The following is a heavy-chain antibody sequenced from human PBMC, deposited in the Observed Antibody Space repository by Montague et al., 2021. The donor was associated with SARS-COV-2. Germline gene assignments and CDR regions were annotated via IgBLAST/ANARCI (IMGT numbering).Heavy chain of an antibody. CDR1: GGSFSGYY. D-gene: IGHD6-13*01. Sequence: SETLSLTCAVYGGSFSGYYWSWIRQPPGKGLEWIGEINHSGSTNCSPSLKSRVTISVDTSKNQFSLKLSSVTAADTAVYYCARGHYSSSWYGIRYYFDYWGQGTLVTVSS. CDR2: INHSGST. CDR3: ARGHYSSSWYGIRYYFDY. J-gene: IGHJ4*02. V-gene: IGHV4-34*01.